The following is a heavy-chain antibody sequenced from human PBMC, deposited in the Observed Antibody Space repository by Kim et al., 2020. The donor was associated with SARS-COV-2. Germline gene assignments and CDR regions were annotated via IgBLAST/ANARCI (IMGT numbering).Heavy chain of an antibody. CDR1: GGSISSSSYY. D-gene: IGHD3-9*01. V-gene: IGHV4-39*01. Sequence: SETLSLTCTVSGGSISSSSYYWGWIRQPPGKGLEWIGSIYYSGSTYYNPSLKSQVTISVDTSKNQFSLKLSSVTAADTAVYYCARRRGGGVIRYFDWLLKDFDYWGQGTLVTVSS. J-gene: IGHJ4*02. CDR3: ARRRGGGVIRYFDWLLKDFDY. CDR2: IYYSGST.